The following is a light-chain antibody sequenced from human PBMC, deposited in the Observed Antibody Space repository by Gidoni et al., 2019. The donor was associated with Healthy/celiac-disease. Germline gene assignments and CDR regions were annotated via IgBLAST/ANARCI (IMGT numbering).Light chain of an antibody. V-gene: IGKV1-5*01. J-gene: IGKJ4*01. Sequence: DIQMTPSPSTLSASVGDRVTITCRASQSISSWLAWYQQKPGKATKLLIYDASSLESGVPSRFSGSGPGTEFTLTISSLQPDDFATYYCQQYNSYSLFGGGTKVEIK. CDR2: DAS. CDR1: QSISSW. CDR3: QQYNSYSL.